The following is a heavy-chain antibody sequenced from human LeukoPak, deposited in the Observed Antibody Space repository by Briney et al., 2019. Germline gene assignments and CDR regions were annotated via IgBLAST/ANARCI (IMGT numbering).Heavy chain of an antibody. CDR1: GFSLSNFQ. D-gene: IGHD3-10*01. J-gene: IGHJ5*02. CDR2: ISLDGSTE. V-gene: IGHV3-30-3*01. Sequence: GGSLRLSCVASGFSLSNFQMYWVRQAPGKGLEWVSIISLDGSTEFYADSVKGRFTISRDTASNTMHLEMNNLRIEDTAVYYCMRDYMGWFDPWGQGSLVTVSS. CDR3: MRDYMGWFDP.